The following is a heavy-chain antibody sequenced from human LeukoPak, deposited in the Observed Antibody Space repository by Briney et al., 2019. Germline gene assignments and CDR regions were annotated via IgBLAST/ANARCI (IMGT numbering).Heavy chain of an antibody. D-gene: IGHD2-21*01. CDR1: GFTFSSNW. J-gene: IGHJ2*01. CDR2: INSDGSGT. V-gene: IGHV3-74*01. Sequence: GGSLRLSCAASGFTFSSNWMYWVRQAPGKGLVWVSRINSDGSGTSYADSVNGRFTISRDNAKNTLYLQMNSPRVEDTAVYYCARDRVAECGGECYGRYFDLWGRGTLVTVSS. CDR3: ARDRVAECGGECYGRYFDL.